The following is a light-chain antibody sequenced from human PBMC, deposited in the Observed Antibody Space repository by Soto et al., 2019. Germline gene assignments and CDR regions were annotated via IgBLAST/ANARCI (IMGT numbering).Light chain of an antibody. Sequence: QSVLTQPPSASGTPGQRVTISCSGGSSNIGTNAVNWYQQLPGTAPKPLIYNNNQRPSGVPDRFSGSKSGTSASLAISGLQSEEEADYYCAAWDDSRNGYVFGTGTKVTVL. J-gene: IGLJ1*01. V-gene: IGLV1-44*01. CDR2: NNN. CDR1: SSNIGTNA. CDR3: AAWDDSRNGYV.